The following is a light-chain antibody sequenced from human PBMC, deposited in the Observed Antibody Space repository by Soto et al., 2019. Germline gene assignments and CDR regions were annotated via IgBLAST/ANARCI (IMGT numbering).Light chain of an antibody. Sequence: QSVLTQPPSVSEAPRQRVTISCSGSSSNIGNNAVNWYQQLPGKAPKLLIYYDDLLPSGVSDRFSGSKSGTSASLAISGLQYEDEADYYCAAWDDSLNGYVFGTATKVPVL. CDR1: SSNIGNNA. CDR3: AAWDDSLNGYV. V-gene: IGLV1-36*01. J-gene: IGLJ1*01. CDR2: YDD.